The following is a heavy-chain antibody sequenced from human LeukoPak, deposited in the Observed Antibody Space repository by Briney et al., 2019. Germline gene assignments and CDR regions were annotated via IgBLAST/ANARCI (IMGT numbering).Heavy chain of an antibody. CDR1: GFTFYSHG. J-gene: IGHJ6*03. CDR3: ARVRGPTVYTYYLHV. D-gene: IGHD1-14*01. V-gene: IGHV3-48*04. CDR2: ISPDSATI. Sequence: GGSLRLSCAASGFTFYSHGMIWVRQAPGKGLEWVSYISPDSATIYYADSVKGRFTISRDHAKNSLYLQMISLRAEDTALYSCARVRGPTVYTYYLHVWGKGTTVTLSS.